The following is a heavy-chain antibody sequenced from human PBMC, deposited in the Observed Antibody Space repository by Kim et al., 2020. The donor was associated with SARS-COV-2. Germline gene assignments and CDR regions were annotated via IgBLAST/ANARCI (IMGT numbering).Heavy chain of an antibody. Sequence: RKSRVTISVDTSKNQFSLKLSSVNAADTAVYYWARQVAYSSGWYPFFDYWGQGTLVTVSS. V-gene: IGHV4-59*08. J-gene: IGHJ4*02. D-gene: IGHD6-19*01. CDR3: ARQVAYSSGWYPFFDY.